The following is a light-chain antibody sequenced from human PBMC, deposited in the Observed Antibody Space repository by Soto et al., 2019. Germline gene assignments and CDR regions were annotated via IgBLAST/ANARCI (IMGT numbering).Light chain of an antibody. Sequence: EIVLTQSPGTLSLSPGERATLSCRASQSVSSSYLAWYQQQPGQAPRLLIYDASSRATGIPDRFSGSGSGTDFTLTIGRLEPEDFAVYYCQQYGSSPQTFGQGTKVDIK. CDR3: QQYGSSPQT. J-gene: IGKJ1*01. V-gene: IGKV3-20*01. CDR1: QSVSSSY. CDR2: DAS.